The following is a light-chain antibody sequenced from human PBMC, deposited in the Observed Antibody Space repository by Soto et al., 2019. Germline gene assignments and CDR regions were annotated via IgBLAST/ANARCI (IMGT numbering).Light chain of an antibody. CDR3: QQYGRSPPVK. V-gene: IGKV3-20*01. CDR1: QTVSSSY. CDR2: GAS. J-gene: IGKJ1*01. Sequence: EIVLTQSPGTLSLSPGERATLSCRASQTVSSSYLAWYQQKPGQAPRLLIYGASIRAAGIPDRFSGSGSGTDFTLTISRLEPEDFAVYYCQQYGRSPPVKFGQGTKVEIK.